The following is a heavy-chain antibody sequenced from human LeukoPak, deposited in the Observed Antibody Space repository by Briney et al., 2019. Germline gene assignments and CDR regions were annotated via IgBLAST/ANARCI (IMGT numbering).Heavy chain of an antibody. Sequence: EASVKVSCKVSGYTLTELSMHWVRQAPGKGLEWMGGFDPEDGETIYAQKFQGRVTMTEDTSTDTAYMELSSLRSEDTAVYYCATSVPSLRLGELTSFFDYWGQGTLVTVSS. CDR2: FDPEDGET. V-gene: IGHV1-24*01. D-gene: IGHD3-16*01. J-gene: IGHJ4*02. CDR3: ATSVPSLRLGELTSFFDY. CDR1: GYTLTELS.